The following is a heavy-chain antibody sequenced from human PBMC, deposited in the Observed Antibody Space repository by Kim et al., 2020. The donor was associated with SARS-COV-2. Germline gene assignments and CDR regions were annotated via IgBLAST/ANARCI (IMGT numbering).Heavy chain of an antibody. V-gene: IGHV1-69*04. J-gene: IGHJ6*03. CDR3: ARDSPKQTVTGYYYYMDV. D-gene: IGHD4-4*01. CDR2: IIPILGIA. CDR1: GGTFSSYA. Sequence: SVKVSCKASGGTFSSYAISWVRQAPGQGLEWMGRIIPILGIANYAQKFQGRVTITADKSTSTAYMELSSLRSEDTAVYYCARDSPKQTVTGYYYYMDVWGKGTTVTVSS.